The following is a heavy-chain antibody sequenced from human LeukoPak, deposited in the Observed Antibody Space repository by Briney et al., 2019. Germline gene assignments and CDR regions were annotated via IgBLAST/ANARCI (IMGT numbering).Heavy chain of an antibody. V-gene: IGHV4-59*01. CDR1: GGSLSSYY. CDR3: ARGAYYYGSGSYPFDY. J-gene: IGHJ4*02. Sequence: SQTLSLTCTVSGGSLSSYYCSWIRHPPGKGREWIGYIYYSGSTNYNPSLQSRVTISVESSKNQFSLKLSSVTAADTAGYYCARGAYYYGSGSYPFDYWGQGTLVTVSS. D-gene: IGHD3-10*01. CDR2: IYYSGST.